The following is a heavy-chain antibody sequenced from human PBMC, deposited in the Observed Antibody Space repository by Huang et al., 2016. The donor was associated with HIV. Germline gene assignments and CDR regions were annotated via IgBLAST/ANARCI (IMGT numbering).Heavy chain of an antibody. V-gene: IGHV1-8*03. Sequence: QVQLVQSGAEVKKPGASVKVSCKASGFNFNNYDFNWVRQASGQGLEWMVWMNPKSGNTSYAQKFQGRVTITRNTSITTADMELRSLRSEDTAVYYCARARGFLYDSTGYYSRYYFDSWGQGTLVTISS. CDR1: GFNFNNYD. CDR2: MNPKSGNT. CDR3: ARARGFLYDSTGYYSRYYFDS. D-gene: IGHD3-22*01. J-gene: IGHJ4*02.